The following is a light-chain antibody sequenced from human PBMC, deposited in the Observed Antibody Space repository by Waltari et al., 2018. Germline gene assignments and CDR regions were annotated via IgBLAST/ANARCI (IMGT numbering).Light chain of an antibody. V-gene: IGLV2-23*01. CDR3: SSYAGGSRVI. CDR1: RSDIGTYNF. CDR2: EAT. Sequence: QSALTQPASVSGSPGQSITISCTGTRSDIGTYNFVSWYQQHPGQAPKLIISEATKRPSGVSFRFSASKSGNTASLSISGLQPDDEADYYCSSYAGGSRVIFGRGTKLSVL. J-gene: IGLJ2*01.